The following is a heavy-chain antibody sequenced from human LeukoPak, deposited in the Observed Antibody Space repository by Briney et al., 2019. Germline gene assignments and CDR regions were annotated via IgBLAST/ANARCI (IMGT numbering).Heavy chain of an antibody. V-gene: IGHV3-9*01. CDR3: ARDLNWETY. CDR2: ISWNGGSV. J-gene: IGHJ4*02. D-gene: IGHD7-27*01. Sequence: GGSLRLSCAASGFTFDDYAMHWVRQAPGKGLEWVSGISWNGGSVGYVDSVKGRFTISRDNAKNSLYLQMNSLRAEDTAVYYCARDLNWETYWGQGTLVSVSS. CDR1: GFTFDDYA.